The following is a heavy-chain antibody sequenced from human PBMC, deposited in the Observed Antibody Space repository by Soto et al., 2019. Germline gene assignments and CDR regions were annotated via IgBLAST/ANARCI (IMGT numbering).Heavy chain of an antibody. CDR1: GGSISSSSYY. Sequence: QLQLQESGPGLVKPSETLSLTCTVSGGSISSSSYYWGWIRQPPGKGLEWIGSIYYSGSTYYNPSPKMRVTISVDTSKNHFPLKRRSVIAADTAVYYCARHVGYCSGGSCYSEFDYWGQGTLVTVSS. CDR3: ARHVGYCSGGSCYSEFDY. V-gene: IGHV4-39*01. D-gene: IGHD2-15*01. CDR2: IYYSGST. J-gene: IGHJ4*02.